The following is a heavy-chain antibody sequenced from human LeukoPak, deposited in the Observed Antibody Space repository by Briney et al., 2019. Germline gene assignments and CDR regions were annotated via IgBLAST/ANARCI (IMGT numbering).Heavy chain of an antibody. CDR3: ARAPMVRGVFDY. CDR1: RFTFSSYG. J-gene: IGHJ4*02. D-gene: IGHD3-10*01. CDR2: IWYDGSNK. V-gene: IGHV3-33*01. Sequence: PGGSLRLSCAASRFTFSSYGMHWVRQAPGKGLEWVAVIWYDGSNKYYADSVKGRFTISRDNSKNTLYLQMNSLRAEDTAVYYCARAPMVRGVFDYWGQGTLVTVSS.